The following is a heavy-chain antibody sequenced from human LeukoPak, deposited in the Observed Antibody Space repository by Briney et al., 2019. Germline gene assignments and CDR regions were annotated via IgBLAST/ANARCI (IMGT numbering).Heavy chain of an antibody. Sequence: PGGSLRLSCAASEFTFSSYARSWVRQAPGKGLEWVSAISGSGGSTYYADSVKGRFTISRDNSKNTLYLQMNSLRAEDTAVYYCAKAYYDFWSGYYTGRLGSDYWGQGTLVTVSS. D-gene: IGHD3-3*01. V-gene: IGHV3-23*01. J-gene: IGHJ4*02. CDR2: ISGSGGST. CDR1: EFTFSSYA. CDR3: AKAYYDFWSGYYTGRLGSDY.